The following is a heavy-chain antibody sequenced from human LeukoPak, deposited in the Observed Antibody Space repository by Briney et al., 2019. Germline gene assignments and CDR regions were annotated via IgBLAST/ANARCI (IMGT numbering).Heavy chain of an antibody. V-gene: IGHV3-21*01. Sequence: GGSLRLSCAASGFTFSSYSMNWVRQAPGKGLEWVSSISSSSSYIYYADSVKGRFTISRDNAKNSLYLQMNSLRAEDTAVYYCARDLERGCVVVTAIQDYYYYGMDVWGQGTTVTVSS. CDR3: ARDLERGCVVVTAIQDYYYYGMDV. CDR2: ISSSSSYI. J-gene: IGHJ6*02. D-gene: IGHD2-21*02. CDR1: GFTFSSYS.